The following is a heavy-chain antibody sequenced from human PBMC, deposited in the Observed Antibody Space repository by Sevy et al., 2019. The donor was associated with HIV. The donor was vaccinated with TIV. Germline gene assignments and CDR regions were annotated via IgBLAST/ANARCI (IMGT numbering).Heavy chain of an antibody. CDR2: MNPSRGNT. CDR3: AGRSGFGELLGLGY. CDR1: GYTFTTYD. V-gene: IGHV1-8*01. D-gene: IGHD3-10*01. Sequence: ASVKVSCRTSGYTFTTYDINWVRQATGQGLEWMGWMNPSRGNTGSAQKFQGRLTMTSDTSTSAAYMGLSSLESQDTAVYYCAGRSGFGELLGLGYWCQGTLVTVSS. J-gene: IGHJ4*02.